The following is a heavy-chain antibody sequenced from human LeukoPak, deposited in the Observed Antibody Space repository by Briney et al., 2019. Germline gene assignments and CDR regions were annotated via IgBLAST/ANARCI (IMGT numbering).Heavy chain of an antibody. CDR1: GYSISSGYY. CDR3: ARLIRITMVRGVISKTYYYYYYMDV. CDR2: ISYSGST. Sequence: SETLSLTCTVSGYSISSGYYWSWVRQPPGKGLEWIGSISYSGSTNYNPSLKSRVTISVDTSKNQFSLKLSSVTAADTAVYYCARLIRITMVRGVISKTYYYYYYMDVWGKGTTVTISS. V-gene: IGHV4-38-2*02. J-gene: IGHJ6*03. D-gene: IGHD3-10*01.